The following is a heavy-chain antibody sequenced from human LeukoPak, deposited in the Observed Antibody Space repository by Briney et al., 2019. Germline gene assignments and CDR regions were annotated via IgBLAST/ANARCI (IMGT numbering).Heavy chain of an antibody. CDR3: ARDSGGDYFDY. J-gene: IGHJ4*02. CDR1: GYTFTSYD. Sequence: AASVKVSCKASGYTFTSYDINWVRQATGQGLEWMGWMNPNSGGTNYAQKFQGRVTMTRDTSISTAYMELSRLRSDDTAVYYCARDSGGDYFDYWGQGTLVTVSS. CDR2: MNPNSGGT. V-gene: IGHV1-2*02. D-gene: IGHD2-15*01.